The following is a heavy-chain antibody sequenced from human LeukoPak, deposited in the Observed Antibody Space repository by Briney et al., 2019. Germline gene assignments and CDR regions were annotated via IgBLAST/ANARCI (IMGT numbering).Heavy chain of an antibody. J-gene: IGHJ6*02. CDR3: AKDIGRASGHYYGMDV. CDR2: ISYDGSNK. V-gene: IGHV3-30-3*01. Sequence: GGSLRLSCAASGFTFSSYAMHWVRQAPGKGLEWVAVISYDGSNKYYADSVKGRFTISRDNSKNTLYLQMNSLRAEDTALYYCAKDIGRASGHYYGMDVWGQGTTVTVSS. D-gene: IGHD3-10*01. CDR1: GFTFSSYA.